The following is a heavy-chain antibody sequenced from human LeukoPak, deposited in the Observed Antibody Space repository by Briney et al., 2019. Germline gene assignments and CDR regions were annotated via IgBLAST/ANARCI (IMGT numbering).Heavy chain of an antibody. CDR2: MNPNSGNT. V-gene: IGHV1-8*01. Sequence: GASVKVPCEASGYTFTSYDINWVRQATGQGLEWMGWMNPNSGNTGYAQKIQGRVTMTRNTSISTAYMELSSLRSEDTAVYYCARRRSSSSYYYYYMDVWGKGTTVTVSS. CDR3: ARRRSSSSYYYYYMDV. CDR1: GYTFTSYD. J-gene: IGHJ6*03. D-gene: IGHD6-13*01.